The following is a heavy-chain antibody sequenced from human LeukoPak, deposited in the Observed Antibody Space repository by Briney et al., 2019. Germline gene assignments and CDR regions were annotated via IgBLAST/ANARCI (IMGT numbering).Heavy chain of an antibody. CDR1: GDSVSSNSAA. CDR2: TYYRSKWYN. D-gene: IGHD6-13*01. V-gene: IGHV6-1*01. CDR3: ARVDSSWPRNWYYGMDV. J-gene: IGHJ6*02. Sequence: SQTLSLTCAISGDSVSSNSAAWNWIRQSPSRGLEWLGRTYYRSKWYNDYAVSVKSRITINPDTSKNQFSLQLNSVTPEDTAVYYCARVDSSWPRNWYYGMDVWGQGTTVTVSS.